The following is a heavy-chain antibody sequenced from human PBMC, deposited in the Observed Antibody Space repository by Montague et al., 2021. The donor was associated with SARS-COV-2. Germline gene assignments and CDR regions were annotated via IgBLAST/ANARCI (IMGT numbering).Heavy chain of an antibody. Sequence: SLRLSCAASGFTFGDYAMHRVRQAPGKGLEWVSGISWNSGSIGYADSVKGRFTISRDNAKNSLYLQMNCLRAEDTALYYCAKDYSSGWRPGYYFDYWGQGTLVTVSS. J-gene: IGHJ4*02. CDR1: GFTFGDYA. V-gene: IGHV3-9*01. CDR3: AKDYSSGWRPGYYFDY. CDR2: ISWNSGSI. D-gene: IGHD6-19*01.